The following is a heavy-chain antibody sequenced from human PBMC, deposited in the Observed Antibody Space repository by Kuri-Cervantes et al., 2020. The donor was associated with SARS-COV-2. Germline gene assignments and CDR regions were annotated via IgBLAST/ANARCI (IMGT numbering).Heavy chain of an antibody. Sequence: GGSLRLSCAASGFTFSSYSMNWVRQAPGKGLEWVANIKQDGSEKHYVDSAKGRFTISRDNAKNSLYLQMNSLRAEDTAVYYCARDTHNWNSLNDYWGQGTLVTVSS. V-gene: IGHV3-7*05. J-gene: IGHJ4*02. CDR1: GFTFSSYS. CDR3: ARDTHNWNSLNDY. D-gene: IGHD1-7*01. CDR2: IKQDGSEK.